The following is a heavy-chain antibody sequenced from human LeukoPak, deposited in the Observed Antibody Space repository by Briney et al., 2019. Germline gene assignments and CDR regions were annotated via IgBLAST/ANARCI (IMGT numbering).Heavy chain of an antibody. J-gene: IGHJ4*02. Sequence: PGGSLRLSCAASGFTFSSYGMHWVRQAPGKGLEWVAFIRSDGSEKYYADSVKGRFTISRDNSKNTLYLQMNSLRAEDTAVYYCARHSTISGSIDFWGQGTLVTVSS. CDR3: ARHSTISGSIDF. CDR2: IRSDGSEK. D-gene: IGHD3-3*01. V-gene: IGHV3-30*02. CDR1: GFTFSSYG.